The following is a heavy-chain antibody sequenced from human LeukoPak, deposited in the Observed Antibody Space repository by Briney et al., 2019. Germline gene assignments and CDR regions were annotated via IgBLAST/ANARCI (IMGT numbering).Heavy chain of an antibody. D-gene: IGHD4-11*01. J-gene: IGHJ5*02. Sequence: GESLKISCQASGYNFVSQWIGWVRQRPGKGLEWMGITYPDDSDTRYSPSFQGQVTISADKSFNTAYLQWSSLKASDTATYYCARLTFDSTSYYTGCDTWGQGTLVTVSS. CDR3: ARLTFDSTSYYTGCDT. CDR2: TYPDDSDT. V-gene: IGHV5-51*01. CDR1: GYNFVSQW.